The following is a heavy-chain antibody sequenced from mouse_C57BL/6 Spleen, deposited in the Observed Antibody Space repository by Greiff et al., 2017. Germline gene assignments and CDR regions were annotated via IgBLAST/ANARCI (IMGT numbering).Heavy chain of an antibody. J-gene: IGHJ4*01. CDR3: ARSLTGTGAMDY. CDR2: IYPGDGDT. D-gene: IGHD4-1*01. CDR1: GYAFSSSW. V-gene: IGHV1-82*01. Sequence: QVQLQQSGPELVKPGASVKISCKASGYAFSSSWMNWVKQRPGKGLEGIGRIYPGDGDTNYNGKFKGKATLTADKSSSTAYIQLSSLTSEDSAVYFCARSLTGTGAMDYWGQGTSVTVSS.